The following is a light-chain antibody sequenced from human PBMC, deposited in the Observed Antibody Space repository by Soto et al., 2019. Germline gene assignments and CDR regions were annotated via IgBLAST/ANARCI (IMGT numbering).Light chain of an antibody. CDR3: SSYATSGTNVI. V-gene: IGLV2-14*03. J-gene: IGLJ2*01. CDR1: NSDVGAYPY. CDR2: EVA. Sequence: QSALTQPASVSGSPGQSITISCTGTNSDVGAYPYVSWYQQHPGNAPKLLIYEVADRPSGVSDRFSGSKSGNTASLTISALQAEDEAVYYCSSYATSGTNVIFGGGTKLTFL.